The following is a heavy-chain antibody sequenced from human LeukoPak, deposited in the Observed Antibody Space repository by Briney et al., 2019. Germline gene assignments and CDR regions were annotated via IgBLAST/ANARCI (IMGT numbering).Heavy chain of an antibody. J-gene: IGHJ4*02. CDR3: TRGDTGYSPRVDY. CDR1: GFTFGDYA. V-gene: IGHV3-49*04. CDR2: IRSKAYGGTT. D-gene: IGHD2-21*01. Sequence: PGGSLRLSCTASGFTFGDYAVSWVRQAPGKGLEWVGFIRSKAYGGTTEYAASVKGRFTISRDDSKSIAYLQMNGLKTEDTAVYYCTRGDTGYSPRVDYWGQGTLVTVSS.